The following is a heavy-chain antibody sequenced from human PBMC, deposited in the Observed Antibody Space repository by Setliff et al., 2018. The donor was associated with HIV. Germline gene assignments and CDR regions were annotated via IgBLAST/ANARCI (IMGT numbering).Heavy chain of an antibody. CDR3: ARGPPFAY. CDR2: IAYSGTTMYF. V-gene: IGHV4-39*07. CDR1: GGSFIGSSFQ. J-gene: IGHJ4*02. Sequence: SETLSLTCNVSGGSFIGSSFQSTWIRQAPGKGLEWIGDIAYSGTTMYFNYNPSLESRLSLSEDTSRHQFSLKLTSVTADDMGIYYCARGPPFAYWGQGLLVTVSS.